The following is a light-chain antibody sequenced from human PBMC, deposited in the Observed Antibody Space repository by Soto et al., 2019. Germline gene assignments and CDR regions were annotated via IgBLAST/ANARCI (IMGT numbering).Light chain of an antibody. CDR1: QGISNY. CDR3: QKYTNVPA. Sequence: DIQMTQSPSSLSASVGDRVTITCRASQGISNYLAWYQQIPGKVPKLLIYAASTLQSGVPSRFSGSGSGTDFTLTIRSLQPEDVATYYCQKYTNVPAFGGGTKVEIK. J-gene: IGKJ4*01. CDR2: AAS. V-gene: IGKV1-27*01.